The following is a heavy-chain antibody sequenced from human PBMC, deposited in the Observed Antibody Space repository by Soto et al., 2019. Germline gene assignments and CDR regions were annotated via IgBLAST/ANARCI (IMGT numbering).Heavy chain of an antibody. CDR3: ARGSRTHIVATIGYYLSRSWFDP. Sequence: QVQLQQWGAGLMKPSETLSLTCAVSGGSFSGYYWSWIRQPPGKGLEWLGEISHSGSTNYNPSLNGRVTVSLDTSKIPFSLNVRYVTAAETAVYYCARGSRTHIVATIGYYLSRSWFDPWGQGTLVTVSS. J-gene: IGHJ5*02. CDR1: GGSFSGYY. CDR2: ISHSGST. D-gene: IGHD5-12*01. V-gene: IGHV4-34*01.